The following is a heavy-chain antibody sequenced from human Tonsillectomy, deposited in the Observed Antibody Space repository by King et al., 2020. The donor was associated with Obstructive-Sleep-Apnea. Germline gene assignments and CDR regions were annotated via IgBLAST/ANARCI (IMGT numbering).Heavy chain of an antibody. CDR3: ARDRPRDDYGDLHEVY. Sequence: VQLVESGGGLVQPGGSLRLSCTVSGFTFSNYWMTWVRQAPGKGLEWVANIKKDGGEKYYVDSVKGRFTISGDNAKNSLYLQMNSLRAEDTAVYYCARDRPRDDYGDLHEVYWGQGTLVTVSS. CDR2: IKKDGGEK. J-gene: IGHJ4*02. V-gene: IGHV3-7*01. CDR1: GFTFSNYW. D-gene: IGHD4-17*01.